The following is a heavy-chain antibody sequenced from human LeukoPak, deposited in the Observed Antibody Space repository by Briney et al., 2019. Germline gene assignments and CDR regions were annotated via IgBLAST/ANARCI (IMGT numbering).Heavy chain of an antibody. CDR1: GFTFSSYA. D-gene: IGHD6-6*01. CDR3: ASRRYSTSALDAFNI. V-gene: IGHV3-23*01. J-gene: IGHJ3*02. CDR2: ISESGGST. Sequence: PGGSLRLSCAASGFTFSSYAMTWVRQAPGKELEWVSTISESGGSTYYADSVKGRFTISRDNSKNTLYLQMNGLRAEDTAVYYCASRRYSTSALDAFNIWGHGTMVTVSS.